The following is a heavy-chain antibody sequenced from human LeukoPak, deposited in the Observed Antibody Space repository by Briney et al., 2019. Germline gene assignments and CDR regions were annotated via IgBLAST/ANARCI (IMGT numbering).Heavy chain of an antibody. CDR3: AKGISSGWQRTYYFDY. D-gene: IGHD6-19*01. CDR1: EFSVGSNY. Sequence: GGSLRLSCAASEFSVGSNYMTWVRQAPGKGLEWVSLIYSGGSTYYADSVKGRFTISRDNSKNTLYLQMNSLRAEDTAVYYCAKGISSGWQRTYYFDYWGQGTLVTVSS. CDR2: IYSGGST. V-gene: IGHV3-66*01. J-gene: IGHJ4*02.